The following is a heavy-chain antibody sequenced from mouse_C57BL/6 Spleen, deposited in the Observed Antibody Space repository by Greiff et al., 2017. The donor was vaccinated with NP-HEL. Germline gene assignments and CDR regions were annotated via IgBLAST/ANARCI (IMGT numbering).Heavy chain of an antibody. CDR2: ISDGGSYT. J-gene: IGHJ3*01. Sequence: EVQLQQSGGGLVKPGGSLKLSCAASGFTFSSYAMSWVRQTPEKRLEWVATISDGGSYTYYPDNVKGRFTISRDNAKNNLYLQMSHLKSEDTAMYYCARDDYGSSYVPLAYWGQGTLVTVSA. D-gene: IGHD1-1*01. CDR3: ARDDYGSSYVPLAY. V-gene: IGHV5-4*01. CDR1: GFTFSSYA.